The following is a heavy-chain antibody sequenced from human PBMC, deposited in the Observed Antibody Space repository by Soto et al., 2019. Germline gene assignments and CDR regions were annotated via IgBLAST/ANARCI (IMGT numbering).Heavy chain of an antibody. V-gene: IGHV1-69*04. CDR3: AIAAAGIRLPWFDP. Sequence: GASVKVSCKASGGTFSSYAISWVRQAPGQGLEWMGRIIPILGIANYAQKSQGRVTITADKSTSTAYMELSSLRSEDTAVYYCAIAAAGIRLPWFDPWGQGTLVTVSS. D-gene: IGHD6-13*01. CDR1: GGTFSSYA. J-gene: IGHJ5*02. CDR2: IIPILGIA.